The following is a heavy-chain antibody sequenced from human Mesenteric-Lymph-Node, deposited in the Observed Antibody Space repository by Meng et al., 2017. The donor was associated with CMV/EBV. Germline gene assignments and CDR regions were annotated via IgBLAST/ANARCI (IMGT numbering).Heavy chain of an antibody. V-gene: IGHV4-59*06. J-gene: IGHJ2*01. CDR2: IYYSGST. D-gene: IGHD3-3*01. Sequence: SLTCTVSGGSISSYYWSWIRQPPGKGLEWIGYIYYSGSTYYNPSLKSRITISLDTSKNQFSLNLSSVTAADTAMYYCARTVYDFRLDLWGRGTLVTVSS. CDR3: ARTVYDFRLDL. CDR1: GGSISSYY.